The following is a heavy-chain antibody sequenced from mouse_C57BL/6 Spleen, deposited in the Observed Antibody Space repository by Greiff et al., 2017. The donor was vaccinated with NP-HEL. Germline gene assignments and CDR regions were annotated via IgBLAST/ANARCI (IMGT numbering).Heavy chain of an antibody. J-gene: IGHJ1*03. CDR3: TKSTMVTTRYFDV. V-gene: IGHV1-5*01. D-gene: IGHD2-2*01. CDR1: GYTFTSYW. CDR2: IYPGNSDT. Sequence: VQLQQSGTVLARPGASVKMSCKTSGYTFTSYWMHWVKQRPGQGLEWIGAIYPGNSDTSYNQKFKGKAKLTAVTSASTAYMELSSLTNEDSAVYYCTKSTMVTTRYFDVWGTGTTVTVSS.